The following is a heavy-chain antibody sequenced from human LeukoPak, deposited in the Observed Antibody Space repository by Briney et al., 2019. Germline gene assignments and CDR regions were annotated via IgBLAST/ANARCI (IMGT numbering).Heavy chain of an antibody. V-gene: IGHV3-30*04. D-gene: IGHD4-11*01. J-gene: IGHJ6*03. CDR3: AKDYTYYMDV. CDR2: ISYDGSNE. CDR1: GFTFSSYV. Sequence: PGRSLRLSCAASGFTFSSYVMHWVRQAPGKGLEWVAIISYDGSNEYYADSVKGRFTISRDNSKNTLYLQMNSLRVEDTAVYYCAKDYTYYMDVWGKGATVTVSS.